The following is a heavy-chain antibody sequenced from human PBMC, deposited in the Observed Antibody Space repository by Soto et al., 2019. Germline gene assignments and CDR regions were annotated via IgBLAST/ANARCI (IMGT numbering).Heavy chain of an antibody. D-gene: IGHD2-8*01. CDR1: GYSFTTYY. Sequence: ASVKVSCKASGYSFTTYYIHWVRQAPGQGLEWMGIIDPSSGSATYTQKFRGRVTMARDTSTSTVYMELSSLRSEDTDVYYCVRPQPSGVSNYYDKYGMDVRGPGTMVTVCS. CDR2: IDPSSGSA. CDR3: VRPQPSGVSNYYDKYGMDV. J-gene: IGHJ6*02. V-gene: IGHV1-46*01.